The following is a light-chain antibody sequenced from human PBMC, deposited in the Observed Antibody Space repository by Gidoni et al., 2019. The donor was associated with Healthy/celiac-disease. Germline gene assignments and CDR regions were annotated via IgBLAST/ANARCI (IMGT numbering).Light chain of an antibody. CDR1: QSISSW. CDR3: QQYNSYSLLT. CDR2: KAS. Sequence: DNQMTQSPSTLSASVGDRVTITCRASQSISSWLAWYQQKPGKAPILLIYKASSLESGVPSRFSGSGSVTEFTLTISSLQPDDFAIYYCQQYNSYSLLTFGQGTKLEIK. V-gene: IGKV1-5*03. J-gene: IGKJ2*01.